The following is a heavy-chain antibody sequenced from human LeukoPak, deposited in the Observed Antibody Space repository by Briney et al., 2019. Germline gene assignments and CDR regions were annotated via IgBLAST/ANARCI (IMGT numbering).Heavy chain of an antibody. V-gene: IGHV4-39*01. J-gene: IGHJ4*02. CDR1: GXSISSSSYS. CDR3: ARRYYDSRLDY. D-gene: IGHD3-22*01. CDR2: IYYSGST. Sequence: SETLSLTCTVSGXSISSSSYSWGWIRQPPGKGLEWIGSIYYSGSTYYSPSLKSRVTISVDTSKNQFSVKLSSVTAADTAVYYCARRYYDSRLDYWGQGTLVTVSS.